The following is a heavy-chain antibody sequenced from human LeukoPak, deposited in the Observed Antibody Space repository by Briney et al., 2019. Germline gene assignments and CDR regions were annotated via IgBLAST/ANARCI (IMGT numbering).Heavy chain of an antibody. D-gene: IGHD1/OR15-1a*01. CDR3: ARDQAGTTNAIDY. Sequence: GGSLRLSCAASVFTFSDYGMYWVRQAPGKGLEWVAVIWYDGSNKYYADSVKGRFTISRDNAKNTLYLQMNSLRAEDTAVYYCARDQAGTTNAIDYWGQGTLVTVSS. J-gene: IGHJ4*02. CDR1: VFTFSDYG. CDR2: IWYDGSNK. V-gene: IGHV3-33*01.